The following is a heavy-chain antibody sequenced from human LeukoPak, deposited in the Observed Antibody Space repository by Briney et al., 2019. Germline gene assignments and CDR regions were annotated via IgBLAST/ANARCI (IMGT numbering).Heavy chain of an antibody. Sequence: GGSLRLSCAASGFTFSSYSMNWVRQAPGKGLEWVSSISSSSSYIYYADSVKGRFTISRDNAKNSLYLQMDSLRAEDTAVYYCARGVVYARDAFDIWGQGTMVTVSS. V-gene: IGHV3-21*01. CDR3: ARGVVYARDAFDI. D-gene: IGHD2-8*02. J-gene: IGHJ3*02. CDR2: ISSSSSYI. CDR1: GFTFSSYS.